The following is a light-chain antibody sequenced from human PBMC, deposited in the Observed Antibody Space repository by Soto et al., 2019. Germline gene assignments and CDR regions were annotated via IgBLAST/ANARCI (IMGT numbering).Light chain of an antibody. CDR2: AAS. V-gene: IGKV1-39*01. J-gene: IGKJ4*01. CDR1: QSISSY. CDR3: QQSYSTPVT. Sequence: DIQMTPSPSSLSASVGNRVTITCRASQSISSYLNWYQQKPGKAPKLLIYAASSLQSGVPSRFSGSGSGTDFTLTISSLQPEDFATYYCQQSYSTPVTVGGGTKVDIK.